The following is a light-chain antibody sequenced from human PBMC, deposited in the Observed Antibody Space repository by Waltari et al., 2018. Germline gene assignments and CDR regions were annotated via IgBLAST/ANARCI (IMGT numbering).Light chain of an antibody. Sequence: EKVMTQSPATLSVSPGEVVTLSCRASQSVSSNVAWYQHRPRQAPRLLIYDASTRASGIPARFSGSWSGKDFTFTISCLKSEDCALYYCKKYNDWYSFGQGTKLEIK. CDR1: QSVSSN. J-gene: IGKJ2*03. V-gene: IGKV3-15*01. CDR2: DAS. CDR3: KKYNDWYS.